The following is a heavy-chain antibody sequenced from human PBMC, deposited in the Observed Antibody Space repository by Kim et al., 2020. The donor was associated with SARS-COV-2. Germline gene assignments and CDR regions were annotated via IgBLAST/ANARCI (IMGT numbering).Heavy chain of an antibody. J-gene: IGHJ6*02. CDR1: GFTFNEYA. V-gene: IGHV3-43*02. D-gene: IGHD3-3*01. CDR2: ISGDENDT. CDR3: VKSGRTGYQRRRYDFWSDYDRSFSYYYGMDV. Sequence: GGSLRLSCAASGFTFNEYAMHWVRQGPGKGLEWVSLISGDENDTYYADTVKGRFTISRDNSKNSLYLHMNSLTTEDTALYYCVKSGRTGYQRRRYDFWSDYDRSFSYYYGMDVWGQGTTVTVSS.